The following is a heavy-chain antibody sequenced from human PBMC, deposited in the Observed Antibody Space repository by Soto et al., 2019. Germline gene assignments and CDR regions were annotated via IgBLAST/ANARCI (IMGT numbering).Heavy chain of an antibody. J-gene: IGHJ4*02. CDR3: AKAYSGTYYGFDY. CDR1: GVTFSSYA. V-gene: IGHV3-23*01. CDR2: ISGSGGST. D-gene: IGHD1-26*01. Sequence: PGGSLRLSCAASGVTFSSYAMSWVRQAPGKGLEWVSAISGSGGSTFYADSVKGRFTISRDNSKNTLFLQMNSLRADDTAVYYCAKAYSGTYYGFDYWGQGTLVTVSS.